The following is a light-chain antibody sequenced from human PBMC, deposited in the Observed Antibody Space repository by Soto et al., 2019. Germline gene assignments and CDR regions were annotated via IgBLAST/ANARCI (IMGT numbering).Light chain of an antibody. CDR1: QSVNNY. J-gene: IGKJ2*01. CDR3: QQRTNWLDT. Sequence: EIVLTQSPATLSLSPGERATLSCRASQSVNNYLAWYQQKTGQAPRLLIYDASNRATGIPVRFSGSGSGTDFTLTISSLEPEDFAIYYCQQRTNWLDTFGQGTRLEI. CDR2: DAS. V-gene: IGKV3-11*01.